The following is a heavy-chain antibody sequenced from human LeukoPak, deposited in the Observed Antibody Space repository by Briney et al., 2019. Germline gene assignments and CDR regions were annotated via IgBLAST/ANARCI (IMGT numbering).Heavy chain of an antibody. D-gene: IGHD2-15*01. Sequence: PGGSLRLSCAASGFTFSDYYMSWIRQAPGKGLEWVSYISSGGSTIYYADSVKGRFTISRDNAKNSLYLQMNSLRAEDTAVYYCARRNPHRTYCSGGSCYSDNYYYMDVWGKGTTVTVSS. V-gene: IGHV3-11*01. CDR2: ISSGGSTI. J-gene: IGHJ6*03. CDR3: ARRNPHRTYCSGGSCYSDNYYYMDV. CDR1: GFTFSDYY.